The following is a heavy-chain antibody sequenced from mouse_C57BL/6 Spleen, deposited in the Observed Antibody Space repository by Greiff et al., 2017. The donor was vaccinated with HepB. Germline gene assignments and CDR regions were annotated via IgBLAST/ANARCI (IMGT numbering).Heavy chain of an antibody. D-gene: IGHD2-2*01. V-gene: IGHV1-15*01. J-gene: IGHJ2*01. CDR3: TKRVTTDYFDY. Sequence: QVQLQQSGAELVRPGASVTLSCKASGYTFTDYEMHWVKQTPVHGLEWIGAIDPETGGTAYNQKFKGKAMLTADKSSSTAYMELRSLTSEDSAVYYCTKRVTTDYFDYWGQGTTLTVSS. CDR2: IDPETGGT. CDR1: GYTFTDYE.